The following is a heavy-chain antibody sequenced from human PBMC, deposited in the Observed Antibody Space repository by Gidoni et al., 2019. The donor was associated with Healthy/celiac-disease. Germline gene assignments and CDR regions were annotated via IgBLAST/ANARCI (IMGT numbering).Heavy chain of an antibody. Sequence: EVQLVESGGGLVKPGGSLRLSCAASGFTFSSYSMNWVRQAPGKGLEWVSSIISISSDIYYADSVKGRFTISRDNAKNSLYLQMNSLRAEDTAVDYCARAGYTYYYDSSGYYTDYWGQGTLVTVSS. CDR2: IISISSDI. CDR1: GFTFSSYS. J-gene: IGHJ4*02. CDR3: ARAGYTYYYDSSGYYTDY. D-gene: IGHD3-22*01. V-gene: IGHV3-21*01.